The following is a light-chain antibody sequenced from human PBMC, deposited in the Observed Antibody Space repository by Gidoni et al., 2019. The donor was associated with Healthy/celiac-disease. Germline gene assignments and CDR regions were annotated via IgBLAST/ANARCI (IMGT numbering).Light chain of an antibody. CDR1: QSVSSSY. Sequence: EIVLTQSPGTLSLSPGERATLSCRASQSVSSSYLAWYQQNPGQAPRLLIYGASSRATGIPDRSSGSGSGTDFTLTISRLEPEDFAVYYCQQYGSSPPHTFXGXTKVEIK. CDR3: QQYGSSPPHT. CDR2: GAS. J-gene: IGKJ4*01. V-gene: IGKV3-20*01.